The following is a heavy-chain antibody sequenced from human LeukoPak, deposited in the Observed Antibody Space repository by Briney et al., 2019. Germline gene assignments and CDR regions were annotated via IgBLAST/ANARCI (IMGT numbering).Heavy chain of an antibody. V-gene: IGHV3-20*04. CDR3: TRDPRRLDY. CDR1: GFTFSSYA. CDR2: INWNGGST. J-gene: IGHJ4*02. Sequence: GGSLRLSCAASGFTFSSYAMSWVRQAPGKGLEWVSGINWNGGSTGYADSVKGRFTISRDNAKNSLYLQMNSLRAEDTAVYYCTRDPRRLDYWGQGTLVTVSS.